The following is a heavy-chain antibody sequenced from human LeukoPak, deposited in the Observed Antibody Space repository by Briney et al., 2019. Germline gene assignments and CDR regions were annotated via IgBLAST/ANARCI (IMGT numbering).Heavy chain of an antibody. V-gene: IGHV3-7*04. Sequence: GGSLRLSCAASGFTFSTYLMTWVRQAPGKGLEWLAKIKEDGSEKYYVDSVKGRCTISRDNAKNSLYLQMNSLRAEDAAVYYCARGGSLYFDQWGQGTLVTVSS. CDR2: IKEDGSEK. J-gene: IGHJ4*02. CDR3: ARGGSLYFDQ. D-gene: IGHD3-16*01. CDR1: GFTFSTYL.